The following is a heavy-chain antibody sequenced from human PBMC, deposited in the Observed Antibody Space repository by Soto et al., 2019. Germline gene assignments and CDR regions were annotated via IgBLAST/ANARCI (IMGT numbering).Heavy chain of an antibody. Sequence: QVQLVESGGGVVQPGRSLRLSCAASGFTFSSYAMHWVRQAPGKGLEWVAVISYDGSNKYYADSVKGRFTISRDNSKNTLYLQMNSLRAEDTAVYYCARGAYYYDSSGYYAYWGQGTLVTVS. V-gene: IGHV3-30-3*01. CDR3: ARGAYYYDSSGYYAY. CDR1: GFTFSSYA. D-gene: IGHD3-22*01. CDR2: ISYDGSNK. J-gene: IGHJ4*02.